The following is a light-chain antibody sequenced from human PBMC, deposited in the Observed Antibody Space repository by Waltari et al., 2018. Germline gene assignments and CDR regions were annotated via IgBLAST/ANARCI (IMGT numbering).Light chain of an antibody. Sequence: SYELTQPPSVSVSPGQAARITCSGAALPKQYAYWYQQQSGQAPVLVIYEDSKRPAGIPERFSGSSSGTTATLTLSGAQVEDEGDYYCYSTDSSDTHRVFGGGTKLTVL. CDR3: YSTDSSDTHRV. J-gene: IGLJ3*02. V-gene: IGLV3-10*01. CDR1: ALPKQY. CDR2: EDS.